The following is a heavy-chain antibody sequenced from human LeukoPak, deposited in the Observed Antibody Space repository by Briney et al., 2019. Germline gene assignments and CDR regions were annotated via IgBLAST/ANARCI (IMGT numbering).Heavy chain of an antibody. CDR1: GGSISSYH. CDR3: ARETWSGSTAYYFDY. J-gene: IGHJ4*02. V-gene: IGHV4-59*01. Sequence: SETLSLTCTVSGGSISSYHWTWIRQPPGKGLEWIGYVHYSGTTNYSPSLESRLTISVDTSKNQFSLRLSSVTAADTAVYYCARETWSGSTAYYFDYWGQGTLVTVSS. CDR2: VHYSGTT. D-gene: IGHD3-10*02.